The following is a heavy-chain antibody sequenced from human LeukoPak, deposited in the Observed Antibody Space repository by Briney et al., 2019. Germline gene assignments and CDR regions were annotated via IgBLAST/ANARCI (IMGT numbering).Heavy chain of an antibody. V-gene: IGHV4-59*01. D-gene: IGHD2-15*01. CDR1: GGSISSYY. CDR2: IYYSGST. Sequence: SETLSLTCTVSGGSISSYYWSWIRQPPGKGLEWIGYIYYSGSTNYNPSLKSRVTISVDTSKNQFSLKLSSVTAADTAVYYCARGQDCSGGSCYSPFWAPTNYYYYYGMDVWGQGTAVTVSS. J-gene: IGHJ6*02. CDR3: ARGQDCSGGSCYSPFWAPTNYYYYYGMDV.